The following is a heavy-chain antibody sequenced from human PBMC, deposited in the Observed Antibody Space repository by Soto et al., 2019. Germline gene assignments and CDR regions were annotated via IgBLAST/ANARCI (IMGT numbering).Heavy chain of an antibody. J-gene: IGHJ5*02. CDR2: IYYSGST. CDR1: GAPISSSSCY. V-gene: IGHV4-39*01. CDR3: ARHFDYYDSSGYYRWFDP. D-gene: IGHD3-22*01. Sequence: PSETLSLTCTVSGAPISSSSCYWGWIRQPPGKGLEWIGSIYYSGSTNYNPSLKSQVTISEDTSKNQISLKLNSETAADTTIYNCARHFDYYDSSGYYRWFDPWGQGTLVTVSS.